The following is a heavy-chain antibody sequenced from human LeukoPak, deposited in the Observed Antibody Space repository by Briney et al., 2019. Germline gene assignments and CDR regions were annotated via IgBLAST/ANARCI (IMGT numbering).Heavy chain of an antibody. V-gene: IGHV4-4*02. Sequence: SGTLSLTCAVSGGSISSSNWWSWVRQPPGKGLEWIGEIYHSGSTNYNPSLKSRVTISVDKSSNQYSLRLISVTAADTAVYYCVRGGVDGYSYGKYWGQGTLVTVSS. D-gene: IGHD5-24*01. CDR2: IYHSGST. CDR1: GGSISSSNW. CDR3: VRGGVDGYSYGKY. J-gene: IGHJ4*02.